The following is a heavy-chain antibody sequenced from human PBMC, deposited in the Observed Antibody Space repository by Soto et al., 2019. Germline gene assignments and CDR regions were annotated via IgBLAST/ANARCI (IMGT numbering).Heavy chain of an antibody. CDR1: GGSISSGGYY. D-gene: IGHD3-10*01. CDR3: ARGVTMVRGVIHTPYFDY. V-gene: IGHV4-31*03. Sequence: QVQLQESGPGLVKPSQTLSLTCTVSGGSISSGGYYWSWIRQHPGKGLEWIGYIYYSGSTYYNPSLKSRLTISVDTSKNQFSLKLSSVTAADTAVYYGARGVTMVRGVIHTPYFDYWGQGTLVTVSS. CDR2: IYYSGST. J-gene: IGHJ4*02.